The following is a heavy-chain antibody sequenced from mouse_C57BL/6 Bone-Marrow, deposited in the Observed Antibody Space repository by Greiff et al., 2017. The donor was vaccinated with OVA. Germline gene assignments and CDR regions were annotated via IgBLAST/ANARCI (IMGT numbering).Heavy chain of an antibody. J-gene: IGHJ4*01. Sequence: EVQLVESGGGLVKPGGSLKLSCAASGFTFSSYAMSWVRQTPEKRLEWVATISDGGSYTYYPDNVKGRFTISRDNAKNNLYLQMSQLKSEDTAMYYCARYGNYVKGAMDYWGQGTSVTVSS. CDR1: GFTFSSYA. D-gene: IGHD2-1*01. V-gene: IGHV5-4*01. CDR3: ARYGNYVKGAMDY. CDR2: ISDGGSYT.